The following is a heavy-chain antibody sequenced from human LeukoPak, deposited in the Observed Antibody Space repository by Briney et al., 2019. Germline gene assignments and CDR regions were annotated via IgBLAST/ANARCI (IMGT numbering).Heavy chain of an antibody. D-gene: IGHD6-13*01. CDR1: GFTFSSYS. V-gene: IGHV3-21*01. J-gene: IGHJ6*03. CDR2: ISSSSSYI. Sequence: GGSLRLSCAASGFTFSSYSMNWVRQAPGKGLEWVSSISSSSSYIYYADSVKGRFTISRDNAKNSLYLQMNSLRAEDTAVYYCARDQRYISRKTRYYYMDVWGKGTTVTVSS. CDR3: ARDQRYISRKTRYYYMDV.